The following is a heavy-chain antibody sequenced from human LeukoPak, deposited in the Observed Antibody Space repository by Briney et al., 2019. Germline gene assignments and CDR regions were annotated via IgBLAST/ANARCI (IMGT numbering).Heavy chain of an antibody. CDR2: IYYSGSS. CDR3: ARKGSGWHTLEY. CDR1: GGSISTYY. J-gene: IGHJ4*02. Sequence: SETLSLTCTVSGGSISTYYWNWIRQPPGQGLEWIGYIYYSGSSNYNPLLKSRVAISVDTYKNQLSLRLTSVTAADTDVYYCARKGSGWHTLEYWGQGTLVTVSS. V-gene: IGHV4-59*01. D-gene: IGHD6-19*01.